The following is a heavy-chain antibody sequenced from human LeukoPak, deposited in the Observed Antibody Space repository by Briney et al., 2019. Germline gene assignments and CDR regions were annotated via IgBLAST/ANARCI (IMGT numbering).Heavy chain of an antibody. CDR3: ARDRFGYYYGMDV. V-gene: IGHV3-33*08. CDR2: IWYDGSNK. J-gene: IGHJ6*02. D-gene: IGHD3-3*01. Sequence: GSLRLSCTASGFTFSSYAMYWVRQAPGKGLEWVAVIWYDGSNKYYADSVKGRFTISRDNSKNTLYLQMNSLRAEDTAVYYCARDRFGYYYGMDVWGQGTTVTVSS. CDR1: GFTFSSYA.